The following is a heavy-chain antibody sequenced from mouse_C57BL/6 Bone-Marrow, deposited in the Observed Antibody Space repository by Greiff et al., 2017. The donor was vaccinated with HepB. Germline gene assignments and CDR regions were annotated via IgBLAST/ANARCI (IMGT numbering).Heavy chain of an antibody. D-gene: IGHD3-2*02. Sequence: VQLQQSGPELVKPGASVKISCKASGYTFTDYYMNWVKQSHGKSLEWIGDINPNNGGTSYNQKFKGKATLTVDKSSSTAYMELRSLTSEDSAVYYCTTKGQLRLQGFDYWGQGTTLTVSS. J-gene: IGHJ2*01. CDR1: GYTFTDYY. CDR3: TTKGQLRLQGFDY. V-gene: IGHV1-26*01. CDR2: INPNNGGT.